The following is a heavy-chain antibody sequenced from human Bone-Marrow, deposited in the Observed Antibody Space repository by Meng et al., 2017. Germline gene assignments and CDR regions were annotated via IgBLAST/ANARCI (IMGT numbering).Heavy chain of an antibody. V-gene: IGHV1-2*02. CDR3: ARSSGWCRADY. CDR1: GGTFSSYA. CDR2: VNPNTDAT. Sequence: ASVKVSCKASGGTFSSYAISWVRQAPGQGLEWMGWVNPNTDATNYAPKFHGRVTMTRDTSISTAYMELTSLTSDDTAVYYCARSSGWCRADYWGQGTLVTVSS. J-gene: IGHJ4*02. D-gene: IGHD6-19*01.